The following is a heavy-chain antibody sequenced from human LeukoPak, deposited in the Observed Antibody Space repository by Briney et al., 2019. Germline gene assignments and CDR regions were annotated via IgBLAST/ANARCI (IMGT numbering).Heavy chain of an antibody. Sequence: GGSLRLSCAASGFTFSSNGMSWVRQAPGKGLEWVSSISNTGSSINYADSVKGRFNISRDNAKKSLYLQMNSLRAEDTAVYYCAREKIHFDSSGDYFDYYFYMDVWGKGTTVTISS. J-gene: IGHJ6*03. D-gene: IGHD3-22*01. CDR1: GFTFSSNG. CDR2: ISNTGSSI. CDR3: AREKIHFDSSGDYFDYYFYMDV. V-gene: IGHV3-21*04.